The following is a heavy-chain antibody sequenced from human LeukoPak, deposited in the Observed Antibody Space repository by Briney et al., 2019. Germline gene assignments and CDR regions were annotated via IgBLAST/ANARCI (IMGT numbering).Heavy chain of an antibody. Sequence: SETLSLTCTVSGYSISSGYYWGWIRQPPGKGLERIGNIYHTGSTYYNPSLKSRVTMSVDTSKNQFSLKLSSVTAADTAVYYCARLFSFFGYPFDYWGQGTLVTVSS. CDR2: IYHTGST. V-gene: IGHV4-38-2*02. D-gene: IGHD5-18*01. CDR3: ARLFSFFGYPFDY. CDR1: GYSISSGYY. J-gene: IGHJ4*02.